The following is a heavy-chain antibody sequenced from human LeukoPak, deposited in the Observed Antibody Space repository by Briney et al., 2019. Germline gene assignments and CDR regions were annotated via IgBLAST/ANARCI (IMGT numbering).Heavy chain of an antibody. J-gene: IGHJ6*02. CDR3: ARMTTGPNYYYYYGMDV. CDR1: GGTFSSYA. Sequence: SVKVPCKASGGTFSSYAISWVRQAPGQGLEWMGGIIPIFGTANYAQKFQGRVTITADESTSTAYMELSSLRSEDTAVYYCARMTTGPNYYYYYGMDVWGQGTTVTVSS. D-gene: IGHD4-17*01. V-gene: IGHV1-69*13. CDR2: IIPIFGTA.